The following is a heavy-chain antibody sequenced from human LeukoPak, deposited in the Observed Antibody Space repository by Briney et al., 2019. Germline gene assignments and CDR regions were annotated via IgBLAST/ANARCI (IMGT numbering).Heavy chain of an antibody. J-gene: IGHJ4*02. V-gene: IGHV3-7*01. CDR1: GFTFSSYW. Sequence: GGSLRLSCAASGFTFSSYWVSWVRQAPGKGLEWVANIKQDGSEKYYVDSVKGRFTISRDNAKNSLYLQMNSLRAEDTAVYYCARGAQVGATNPYGYWGQGTLVTVSS. CDR2: IKQDGSEK. CDR3: ARGAQVGATNPYGY. D-gene: IGHD1-26*01.